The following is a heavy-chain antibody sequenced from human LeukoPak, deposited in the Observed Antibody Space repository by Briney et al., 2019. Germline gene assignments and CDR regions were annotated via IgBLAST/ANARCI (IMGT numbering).Heavy chain of an antibody. D-gene: IGHD6-6*01. J-gene: IGHJ4*02. V-gene: IGHV4-39*01. Sequence: PSETLSLTCTVSGASISSSSYYWGWIRQPPGKGLEWIGSIYYSGSTYYNPSLKSRVTISVDTSKNQFSLKLSSVTAADTAVYYCARPPGGSSSTDYWGQGTLVTVSS. CDR3: ARPPGGSSSTDY. CDR2: IYYSGST. CDR1: GASISSSSYY.